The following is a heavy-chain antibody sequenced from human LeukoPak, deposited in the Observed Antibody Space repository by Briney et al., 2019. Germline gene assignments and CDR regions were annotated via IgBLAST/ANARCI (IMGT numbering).Heavy chain of an antibody. J-gene: IGHJ4*02. CDR3: AKEEAWGVNAFDY. D-gene: IGHD3-10*01. CDR1: GFTFSSYG. V-gene: IGHV3-30*18. CDR2: IGNDGAAK. Sequence: PGGSLRLSCAASGFTFSSYGIHWVRQAPGKGLEWVAVIGNDGAAKYYADSVRDRFTISRDNSKNTLDLQMNSLSAEDTAVYYCAKEEAWGVNAFDYWGQGTLVTVSS.